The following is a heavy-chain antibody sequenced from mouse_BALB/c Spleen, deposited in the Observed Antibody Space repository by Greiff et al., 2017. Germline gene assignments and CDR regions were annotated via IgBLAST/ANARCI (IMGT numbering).Heavy chain of an antibody. CDR3: ARWTYDGYYFDY. J-gene: IGHJ2*01. D-gene: IGHD2-3*01. Sequence: EVKLVESGGGLVQPGGSRKLSCAASGFTFSSFGMHWVRQAPEKGLEWVAYISSGSSTIYYADTVKGRFTISRDNPKNTLFLQMTSLRSEDTAMYYCARWTYDGYYFDYWGQGTTLTVSS. V-gene: IGHV5-17*02. CDR2: ISSGSSTI. CDR1: GFTFSSFG.